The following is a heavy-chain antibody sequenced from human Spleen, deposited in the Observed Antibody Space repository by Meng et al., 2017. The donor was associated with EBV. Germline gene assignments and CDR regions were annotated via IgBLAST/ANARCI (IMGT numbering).Heavy chain of an antibody. CDR2: TYYRSKSYN. Sequence: QIQLQQSSPGLVKSSXXLSVTXAISGDSISSNNAAWNWIRQSPSRGLEWLGRTYYRSKSYNDYAVSVKSRITVNLDTSKNQFSLHLNSVTPEDTVVYYCAYFGDLPPLWWGQGTLGIVSS. J-gene: IGHJ4*02. CDR3: AYFGDLPPLW. V-gene: IGHV6-1*01. CDR1: GDSISSNNAA. D-gene: IGHD3-16*01.